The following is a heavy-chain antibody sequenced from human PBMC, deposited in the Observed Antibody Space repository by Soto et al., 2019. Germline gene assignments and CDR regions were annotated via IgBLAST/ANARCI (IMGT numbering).Heavy chain of an antibody. Sequence: GGSLRLSCAASGFTFSSYGMHWVRQAPGKGLEWVAVISYDGSNKYYADSVKGRFTISRDNSKNTLYLQMNSLRAEDTAVYYCAKDPGPTGYIPDYYYYYYMDVWGKGTTVTVSS. V-gene: IGHV3-30*18. CDR3: AKDPGPTGYIPDYYYYYYMDV. CDR1: GFTFSSYG. D-gene: IGHD3-9*01. J-gene: IGHJ6*03. CDR2: ISYDGSNK.